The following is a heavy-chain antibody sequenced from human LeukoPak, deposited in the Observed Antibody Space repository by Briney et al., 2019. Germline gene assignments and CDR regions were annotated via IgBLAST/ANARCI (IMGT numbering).Heavy chain of an antibody. V-gene: IGHV3-30-3*01. J-gene: IGHJ4*02. D-gene: IGHD4-17*01. Sequence: GGSLRLSCAAPGFTFSSYAMHWVRQAPGKGLEWVAVISYDGSNKYYADSVKGRFTISRDNSKNTLYLQMNSLRAEDTAVYYCARKVDYGDRTADFDYWGQGTLVTVSS. CDR1: GFTFSSYA. CDR2: ISYDGSNK. CDR3: ARKVDYGDRTADFDY.